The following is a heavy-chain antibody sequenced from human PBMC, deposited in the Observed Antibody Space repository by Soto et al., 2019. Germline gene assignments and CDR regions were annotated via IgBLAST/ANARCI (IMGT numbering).Heavy chain of an antibody. V-gene: IGHV3-53*01. D-gene: IGHD3-22*01. J-gene: IGHJ4*02. CDR1: GFTVSSNY. CDR3: ARNYYDSGGGFDY. CDR2: IYSDDST. Sequence: EVQLVESGGGLIQPGGSLRLSCAASGFTVSSNYMSWVRQAPGKGLEWVSVIYSDDSTYYADSVKGRFTISRDNSKNTLYLQMNSLRAEDTAVYYCARNYYDSGGGFDYWGQRTLVTVSS.